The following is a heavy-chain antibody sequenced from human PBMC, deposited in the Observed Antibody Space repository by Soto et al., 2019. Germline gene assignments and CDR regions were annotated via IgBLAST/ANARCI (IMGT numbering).Heavy chain of an antibody. Sequence: ASVKVSCKASGYTFTSYGISWVRQAPGQGLEWMGWISAYNGNTNYAQKLQGRVTMTTDTSTSTAYMELRSLRSDDTAVYYCARCHVNAPFGYYYYMDVWGKGTTVTVSS. CDR3: ARCHVNAPFGYYYYMDV. CDR2: ISAYNGNT. V-gene: IGHV1-18*01. D-gene: IGHD3-16*01. CDR1: GYTFTSYG. J-gene: IGHJ6*03.